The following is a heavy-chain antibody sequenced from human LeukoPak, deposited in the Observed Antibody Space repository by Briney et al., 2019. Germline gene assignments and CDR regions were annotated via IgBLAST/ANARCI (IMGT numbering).Heavy chain of an antibody. CDR3: ANDSGSYRRDTRPKRNYGMDV. V-gene: IGHV3-43*02. Sequence: PGGSLRLSCAASGVTLSDHHMHWVRQAPGKGLEWVSLISGDGGSTYYADSVKGRFTISRDNSKNSLYLQMNSLRTEDTALYYCANDSGSYRRDTRPKRNYGMDVWGQGTTVTVSS. J-gene: IGHJ6*02. CDR2: ISGDGGST. D-gene: IGHD1-26*01. CDR1: GVTLSDHH.